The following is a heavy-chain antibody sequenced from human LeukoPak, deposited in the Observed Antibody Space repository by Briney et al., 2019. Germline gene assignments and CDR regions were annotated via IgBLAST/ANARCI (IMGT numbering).Heavy chain of an antibody. Sequence: SVKVSCKASGGTFTSYDISWVRQAPGQGLEWMGGIIPIFGTANYAQRFQGRVTITADESTSTAYMELSSLRSEDTAVYYCARGLWFGDPYYYMDVWGKGTTVTISS. CDR2: IIPIFGTA. V-gene: IGHV1-69*13. J-gene: IGHJ6*03. CDR3: ARGLWFGDPYYYMDV. D-gene: IGHD3-10*01. CDR1: GGTFTSYD.